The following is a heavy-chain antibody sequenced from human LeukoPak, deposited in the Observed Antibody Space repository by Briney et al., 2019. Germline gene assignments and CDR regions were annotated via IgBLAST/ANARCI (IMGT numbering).Heavy chain of an antibody. Sequence: PGGSLRLSCAASGFTFSSYSMNWVRQAPGKGLEWVPSISSRGSYIYYADSVKGRFAISADNAMNSLYLQMNSMRAEDTAVYYCARGYSSSWYDLYYFDYWGQGTLVTVSS. V-gene: IGHV3-21*01. CDR1: GFTFSSYS. D-gene: IGHD6-13*01. J-gene: IGHJ4*02. CDR2: ISSRGSYI. CDR3: ARGYSSSWYDLYYFDY.